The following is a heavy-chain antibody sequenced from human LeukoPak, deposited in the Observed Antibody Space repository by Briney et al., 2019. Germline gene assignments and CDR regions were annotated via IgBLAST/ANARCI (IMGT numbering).Heavy chain of an antibody. D-gene: IGHD2-15*01. CDR2: INPNSGGT. V-gene: IGHV1-2*02. J-gene: IGHJ4*02. CDR3: ARTYCSGGSCYPYYFDY. Sequence: ASVKVPCKASGYTFTGYYMHWVRQAPGQGLEWMGWINPNSGGTNYAQKFQGRVTMTRDTSISTAYMELSRLRSDDTAVYYCARTYCSGGSCYPYYFDYWGQGTLVTVSS. CDR1: GYTFTGYY.